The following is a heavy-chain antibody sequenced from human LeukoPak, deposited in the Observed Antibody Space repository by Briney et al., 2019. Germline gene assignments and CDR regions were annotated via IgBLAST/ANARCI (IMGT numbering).Heavy chain of an antibody. D-gene: IGHD2-15*01. J-gene: IGHJ3*02. CDR3: AIEGLVVAATPAWGMNAFDI. CDR2: ISAYNGDT. V-gene: IGHV1-18*01. CDR1: GYTFTSYG. Sequence: ASVKVSCKASGYTFTSYGISWVRQAPGQGLEWMGWISAYNGDTNYAQKLQGRVTMTTDTSTSTAYMELRSLRSDDTAVYYCAIEGLVVAATPAWGMNAFDIWGQGTMVTVSS.